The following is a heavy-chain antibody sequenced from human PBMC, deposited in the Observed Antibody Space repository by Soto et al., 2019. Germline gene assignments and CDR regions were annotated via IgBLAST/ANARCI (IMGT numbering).Heavy chain of an antibody. D-gene: IGHD6-19*01. V-gene: IGHV2-5*02. Sequence: SGPTLVNPTQTLTLTCTFSGFSLSPSGGGVGWFRQPPGKALEWLALIYRDDDKRYSPSLKSRLTITKDNSKNQVVLTMTNMDAVDTGTYYCAHTAGSGGYWEMFNYWGQGTLVTVSS. CDR1: GFSLSPSGGG. J-gene: IGHJ4*02. CDR3: AHTAGSGGYWEMFNY. CDR2: IYRDDDK.